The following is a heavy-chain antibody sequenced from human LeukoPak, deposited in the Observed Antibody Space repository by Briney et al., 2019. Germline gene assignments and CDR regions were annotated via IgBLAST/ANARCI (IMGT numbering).Heavy chain of an antibody. J-gene: IGHJ4*02. CDR3: ARGSSLYCSSTSCYLDY. Sequence: ASVKVSCKASGYTFTGYYMHWVRQAPGQGLEWMGWINPNSGGTNYAQKSQGRVTMTRDTSISTAYMELSRLRSDDTAVYYCARGSSLYCSSTSCYLDYWGQGTLVTVSS. CDR2: INPNSGGT. D-gene: IGHD2-2*01. V-gene: IGHV1-2*02. CDR1: GYTFTGYY.